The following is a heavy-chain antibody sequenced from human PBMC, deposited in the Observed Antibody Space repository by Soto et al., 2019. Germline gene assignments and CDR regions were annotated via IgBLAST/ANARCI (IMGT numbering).Heavy chain of an antibody. Sequence: QLQLQESGSGLVKPSQTLSLTCAVSGGSISSGGYSWSWIRQPPGKGLEWIGYIYHSGSTYYNPSLKSRVTLSVDRSKNQFSLKLSSVTAADTAVYYCARVTSGWEVYYFDYWGQGTLVTVSS. J-gene: IGHJ4*02. V-gene: IGHV4-30-2*01. D-gene: IGHD6-19*01. CDR3: ARVTSGWEVYYFDY. CDR1: GGSISSGGYS. CDR2: IYHSGST.